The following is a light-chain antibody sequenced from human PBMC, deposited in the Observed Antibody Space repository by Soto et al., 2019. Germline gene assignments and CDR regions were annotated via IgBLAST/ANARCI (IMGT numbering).Light chain of an antibody. CDR1: QGISSY. J-gene: IGKJ5*01. CDR3: PHYSRDSGA. Sequence: AIRLTQSPSSLSASTGDRVTLTCRASQGISSYLYWYQQKPGKAPKLLIDDASSLERLGPSMFSGGGAVAEFTLTSSSLQPDDFATYYCPHYSRDSGAFGQGTRLDIK. CDR2: DAS. V-gene: IGKV1-8*01.